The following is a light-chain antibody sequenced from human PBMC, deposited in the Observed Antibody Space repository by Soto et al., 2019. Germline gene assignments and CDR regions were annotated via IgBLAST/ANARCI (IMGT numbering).Light chain of an antibody. CDR1: QPVSRN. J-gene: IGKJ2*01. Sequence: EIVMTQSPATLSVSPGERVTLSCRASQPVSRNFAWYRQKPGQAPTLVIYGATTRATGIPARFSGSGSGTEVTLTISSLLSEDFAVYYCQQYNNWPDTFGQGTKLEIK. CDR2: GAT. V-gene: IGKV3-15*01. CDR3: QQYNNWPDT.